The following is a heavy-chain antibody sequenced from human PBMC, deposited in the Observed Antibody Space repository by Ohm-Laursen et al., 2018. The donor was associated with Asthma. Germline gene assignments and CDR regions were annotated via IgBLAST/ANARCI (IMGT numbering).Heavy chain of an antibody. CDR2: IHPNNGDT. V-gene: IGHV1-2*06. J-gene: IGHJ1*01. D-gene: IGHD6-13*01. CDR1: GYSFTDYY. CDR3: ARDLGYISNWYTEYFQY. Sequence: GSSVKASCKTSGYSFTDYYINWVRQAPGQGLEWMGRIHPNNGDTTYAQNFRGRVTFTRDTSTRIAYMELTSLSSDDTAVYFCARDLGYISNWYTEYFQYWGQGTLVTVSS.